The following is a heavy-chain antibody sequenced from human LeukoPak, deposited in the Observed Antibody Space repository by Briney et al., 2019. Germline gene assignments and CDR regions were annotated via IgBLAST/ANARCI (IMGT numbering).Heavy chain of an antibody. CDR1: GFTFSSYW. J-gene: IGHJ4*02. D-gene: IGHD6-13*01. CDR3: ALLADPIAAAGTLDY. Sequence: GGSLRLSCAASGFTFSSYWMHWVRQAPGKGLVWVSRINTDGSSTSYADSVKGRFTISRDNAKNTLYLQMNSLRAEDTAVYYCALLADPIAAAGTLDYWGQGTLVTVSS. V-gene: IGHV3-74*01. CDR2: INTDGSST.